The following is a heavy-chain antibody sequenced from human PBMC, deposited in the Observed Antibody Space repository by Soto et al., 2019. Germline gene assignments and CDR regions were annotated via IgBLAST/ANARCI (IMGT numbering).Heavy chain of an antibody. V-gene: IGHV4-39*01. CDR3: ARWYGSEVFDY. J-gene: IGHJ4*02. CDR2: IYYSVST. Sequence: SETLSLTCTVSGGSISSSNYYWGWIRQPPGKGLEWIGSIYYSVSTYFNPSLKSRVTISVDTSKNQFSLKLSSVTAADTAVYYCARWYGSEVFDYWGQGTLVTVSS. D-gene: IGHD3-10*01. CDR1: GGSISSSNYY.